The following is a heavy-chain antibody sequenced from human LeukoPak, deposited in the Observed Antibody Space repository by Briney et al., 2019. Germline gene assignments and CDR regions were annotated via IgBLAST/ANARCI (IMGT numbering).Heavy chain of an antibody. J-gene: IGHJ4*02. CDR3: ATYSYDASFDY. CDR1: GYTFTSYG. Sequence: ASVTVSCTASGYTFTSYGISWVRQAPGQGLEWMGWISAYNGNTNYAQKLQGRVTMTTDTSTSTAYMELRSLRSDDTAVYYCATYSYDASFDYWGQGTLVTVSS. V-gene: IGHV1-18*01. CDR2: ISAYNGNT. D-gene: IGHD3-22*01.